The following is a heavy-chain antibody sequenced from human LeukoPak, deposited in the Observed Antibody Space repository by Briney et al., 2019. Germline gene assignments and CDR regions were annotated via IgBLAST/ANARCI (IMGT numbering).Heavy chain of an antibody. CDR1: GFTFSSYA. Sequence: PGGSLRLSCAASGFTFSSYAMHWVRQAPGQGLEWMGWINTNTGNPTYAQGFTGRFVFSLDTSVSTAYLQISSLKAEDTAVYYCARDSVGATGYWGQGTLVTVSS. CDR2: INTNTGNP. CDR3: ARDSVGATGY. V-gene: IGHV7-4-1*02. J-gene: IGHJ4*02. D-gene: IGHD1-26*01.